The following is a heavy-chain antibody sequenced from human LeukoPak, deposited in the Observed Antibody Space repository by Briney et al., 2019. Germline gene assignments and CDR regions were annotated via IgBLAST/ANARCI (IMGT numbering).Heavy chain of an antibody. CDR1: GDSVSSNSAT. J-gene: IGHJ4*02. CDR3: ARDLAGFGGCSYGMADY. V-gene: IGHV6-1*01. CDR2: TYYRSKWYN. D-gene: IGHD5-18*01. Sequence: SQTLSLTCAISGDSVSSNSATWNWIRQSPSRGLEWLGRTYYRSKWYNDYALSVKSRITINPDTSKNQFSLHPNSVTPEDTAVYYCARDLAGFGGCSYGMADYWGQGTLVTVSS.